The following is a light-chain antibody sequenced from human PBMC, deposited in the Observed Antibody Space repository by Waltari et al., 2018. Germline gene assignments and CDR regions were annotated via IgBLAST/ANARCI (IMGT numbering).Light chain of an antibody. CDR1: QSILDNSNNKNN. J-gene: IGKJ4*01. CDR2: WAS. Sequence: DIVMTQSPDSLAVSLGERATINCRSSQSILDNSNNKNNLTWYQQKPGQAPKLLMYWASTREAGVPARFSGSGSGTHFTLTISSLQAEDVAVYYCQQHYSSPLTFGGGTKVEL. CDR3: QQHYSSPLT. V-gene: IGKV4-1*01.